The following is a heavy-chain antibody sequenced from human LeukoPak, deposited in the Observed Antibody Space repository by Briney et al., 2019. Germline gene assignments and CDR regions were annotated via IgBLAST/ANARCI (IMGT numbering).Heavy chain of an antibody. Sequence: PGGSLRLSCAASGFTFSTYWMTWVRQAPGKGLEWVANMNPDGSEKYYVDSVKGRFTISRDNAKNSLYLQINNLRVEDTALYYCAGEEWWFDPWGQGTLVTVSS. CDR3: AGEEWWFDP. D-gene: IGHD2-8*01. J-gene: IGHJ5*02. CDR1: GFTFSTYW. CDR2: MNPDGSEK. V-gene: IGHV3-7*01.